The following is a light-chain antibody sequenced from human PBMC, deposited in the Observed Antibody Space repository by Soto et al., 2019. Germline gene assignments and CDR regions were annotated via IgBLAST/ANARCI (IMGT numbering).Light chain of an antibody. V-gene: IGLV1-47*01. CDR1: SSNIGTNY. CDR2: RNN. Sequence: QSALTQPPSASGTPGQRVTISCSGSSSNIGTNYVYWFQQLPGTAPKLLIYRNNQRPSGVPDRFSGSKSGTSASLAISGLRSEDEADYYCVAWDDSLSRVVFGGGTQLTVL. CDR3: VAWDDSLSRVV. J-gene: IGLJ2*01.